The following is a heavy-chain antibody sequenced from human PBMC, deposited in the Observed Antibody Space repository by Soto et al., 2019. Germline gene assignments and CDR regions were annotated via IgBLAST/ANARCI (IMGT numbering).Heavy chain of an antibody. CDR3: AKHPPVSGYYYMDV. CDR2: IWYDGSNK. D-gene: IGHD1-20*01. J-gene: IGHJ6*03. Sequence: PGGSLRLSCAASGFTFSSYGMHWVRQAPGKGLEWVAVIWYDGSNKYYADSVKGRFTISRDNSKNTLYLQMNSLRAEDTAVYYCAKHPPVSGYYYMDVWGKGTTVTVSS. V-gene: IGHV3-33*06. CDR1: GFTFSSYG.